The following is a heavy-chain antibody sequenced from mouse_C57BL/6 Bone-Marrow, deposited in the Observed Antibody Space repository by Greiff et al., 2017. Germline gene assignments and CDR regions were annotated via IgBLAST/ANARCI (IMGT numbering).Heavy chain of an antibody. CDR1: GFTFSSYA. V-gene: IGHV5-9-1*02. CDR3: TRDRGYGSSTGYFDV. J-gene: IGHJ1*03. Sequence: EVKLMESGEGLVKPGGSLKLSCAASGFTFSSYAMSWVRQTPEKRLEWVAYISSGGDYIYYADTVKGRFTISRDNARNTLYLQMSSLKSEDTAMYYCTRDRGYGSSTGYFDVWGTGTTVTGSS. D-gene: IGHD1-1*01. CDR2: ISSGGDYI.